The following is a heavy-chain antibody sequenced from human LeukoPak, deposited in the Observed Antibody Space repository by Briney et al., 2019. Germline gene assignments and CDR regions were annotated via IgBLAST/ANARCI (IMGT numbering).Heavy chain of an antibody. CDR1: GYTFTDYY. CDR2: INPNGDDT. CDR3: ARDQVVRGVIIRYYGMDV. J-gene: IGHJ6*02. Sequence: ASVKVSCKASGYTFTDYYIHWVRQAPGQGLEWMGWINPNGDDTKYAQKLQGRVTMTWDTSISTAYMELSSLTSDDTAVYYCARDQVVRGVIIRYYGMDVWGQGTTVTVSS. D-gene: IGHD3-10*01. V-gene: IGHV1-2*02.